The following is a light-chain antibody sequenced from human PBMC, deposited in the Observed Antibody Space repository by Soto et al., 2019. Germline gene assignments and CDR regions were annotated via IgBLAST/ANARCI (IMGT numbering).Light chain of an antibody. J-gene: IGKJ2*01. CDR1: QSVTSN. CDR3: QQYNNWPQT. Sequence: IVMTQSPATLSVSPGERATLSCRASQSVTSNLAWYQHRPGQAPRLLIYGASTRAPGIPARFSGSGSGTEFTLTISSLQSEDFAVYYCQQYNNWPQTFGQGTKLEIK. CDR2: GAS. V-gene: IGKV3-15*01.